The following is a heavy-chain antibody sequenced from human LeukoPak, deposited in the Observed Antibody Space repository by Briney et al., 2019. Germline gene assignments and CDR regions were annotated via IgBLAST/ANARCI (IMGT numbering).Heavy chain of an antibody. CDR1: AFTFSDYY. J-gene: IGHJ3*02. Sequence: GGSLRLSCAPSAFTFSDYYMSWIRQAPGKGLEWVSYISSRGDTIFYADSVKGRFTISRDNAKSLLYLQMNSLRAEDTAVYYCASGSYGDYVVDDAFDIWGQGTMVTVSS. V-gene: IGHV3-11*01. D-gene: IGHD4-17*01. CDR2: ISSRGDTI. CDR3: ASGSYGDYVVDDAFDI.